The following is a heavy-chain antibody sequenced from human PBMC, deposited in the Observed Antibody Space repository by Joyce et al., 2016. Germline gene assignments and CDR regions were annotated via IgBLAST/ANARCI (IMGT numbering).Heavy chain of an antibody. V-gene: IGHV1-18*01. Sequence: QVQLVQSGSEVKKPGASVEVSCKASGYIFTTYGISWVRQAPGQGFEWMGWNRAHHGNTKYAQKFQGRVTMTIDTSTSTAYMELESLRSDDTAVYYCARDIHYYNSSGYYWGAFDIWGQGTMVSVSS. D-gene: IGHD3-22*01. J-gene: IGHJ3*02. CDR2: NRAHHGNT. CDR3: ARDIHYYNSSGYYWGAFDI. CDR1: GYIFTTYG.